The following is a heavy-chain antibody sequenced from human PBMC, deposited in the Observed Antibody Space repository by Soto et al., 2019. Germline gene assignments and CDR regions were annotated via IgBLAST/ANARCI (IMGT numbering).Heavy chain of an antibody. CDR3: ARGLSGYSSSWYDY. D-gene: IGHD6-13*01. J-gene: IGHJ4*02. V-gene: IGHV1-2*04. CDR2: INPNSGGT. CDR1: GYTFTGYY. Sequence: GASVKVSCKASGYTFTGYYMHWVRQAPGQGLEWMGWINPNSGGTNYAQKFQGWVTMTRDTSISTAYMELSRLRSDDTAVYYCARGLSGYSSSWYDYWGQGTLVTVSS.